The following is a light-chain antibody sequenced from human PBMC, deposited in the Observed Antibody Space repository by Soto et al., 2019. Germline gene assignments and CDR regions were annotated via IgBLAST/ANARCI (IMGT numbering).Light chain of an antibody. CDR2: GAS. V-gene: IGKV3-15*01. CDR1: QSVSSN. CDR3: QQYKQWPVA. J-gene: IGKJ4*01. Sequence: EIVLTQSPATLSLSPGERATLSCRASQSVSSNLAWYQRKPGQAPRLLISGASTRATGVPARFSGSGSATQFTLTISSLQPEDFGFYYCQQYKQWPVAFGGGTKVDNK.